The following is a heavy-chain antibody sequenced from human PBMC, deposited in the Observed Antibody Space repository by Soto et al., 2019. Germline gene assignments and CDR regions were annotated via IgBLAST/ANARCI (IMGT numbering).Heavy chain of an antibody. CDR1: GGSISSFC. Sequence: PSETLSLTYTVSGGSISSFCCSWIRQHPGKGLEWIGYIYYSGNTYYNPSLKSRVTISVDTSKNQFSLKLSSVTAADTAVYYCARARIVSTANFDYWGQGTLVTVSS. V-gene: IGHV4-59*06. CDR3: ARARIVSTANFDY. CDR2: IYYSGNT. D-gene: IGHD2-2*01. J-gene: IGHJ4*02.